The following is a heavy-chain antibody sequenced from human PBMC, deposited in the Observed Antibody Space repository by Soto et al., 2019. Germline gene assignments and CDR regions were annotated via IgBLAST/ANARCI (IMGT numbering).Heavy chain of an antibody. CDR2: ISGSGGST. Sequence: GGSLRLSCAASGFTFSSYAMNWVRQAPGKGLEWVSAISGSGGSTYYVDSVKGRFTISRDNSRNTLYLQMNSLRAEDTAVYYCAKDPEVVVTAPDYWCQGTLVTVSS. V-gene: IGHV3-23*01. CDR3: AKDPEVVVTAPDY. D-gene: IGHD2-21*02. J-gene: IGHJ4*02. CDR1: GFTFSSYA.